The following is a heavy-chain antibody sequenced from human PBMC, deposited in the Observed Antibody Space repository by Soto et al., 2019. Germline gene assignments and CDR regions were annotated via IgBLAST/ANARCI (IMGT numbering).Heavy chain of an antibody. D-gene: IGHD6-25*01. CDR3: ARVRSSGREFDY. Sequence: QVQLVQSGAEMKRPGASVILSCKASRYIFTTYSIHWVRQTAGQGLEWMAKVDPRDGSTGYAQKFRGRVSMAWDTSTGTVSMEVSSLTSDDTATYYCARVRSSGREFDYWGQGTQVTVSS. CDR2: VDPRDGST. J-gene: IGHJ4*02. V-gene: IGHV1-46*01. CDR1: RYIFTTYS.